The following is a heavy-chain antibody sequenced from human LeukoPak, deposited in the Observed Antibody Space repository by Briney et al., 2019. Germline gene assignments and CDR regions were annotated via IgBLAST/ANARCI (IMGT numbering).Heavy chain of an antibody. Sequence: GGSLRLSCAASGFTIGGFAMTWVRQAPGKGLEWVSSIGSDYKTHYSESVKGRFTISRDNSDNTLSLQMNSLRAEDTAVYYCARGPGYYSGSGSPSWGCYPMDVWGQGTSVIVSS. D-gene: IGHD3-10*01. V-gene: IGHV3-23*01. CDR2: IGSDYKT. CDR3: ARGPGYYSGSGSPSWGCYPMDV. CDR1: GFTIGGFA. J-gene: IGHJ6*02.